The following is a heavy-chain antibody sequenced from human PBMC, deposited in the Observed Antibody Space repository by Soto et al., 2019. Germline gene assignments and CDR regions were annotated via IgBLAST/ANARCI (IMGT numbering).Heavy chain of an antibody. CDR1: GFTFSSYG. J-gene: IGHJ4*02. D-gene: IGHD4-4*01. Sequence: SLRLSCAASGFTFSSYGMHWVRQAPGKGLEWVAVISYDGSNKYYADSVKGRFTISRDNSKNTLYLQMNSLRAEDTAVYYCAKPFLGNPDLDYFDYWGQGTLVTVSS. CDR2: ISYDGSNK. V-gene: IGHV3-30*18. CDR3: AKPFLGNPDLDYFDY.